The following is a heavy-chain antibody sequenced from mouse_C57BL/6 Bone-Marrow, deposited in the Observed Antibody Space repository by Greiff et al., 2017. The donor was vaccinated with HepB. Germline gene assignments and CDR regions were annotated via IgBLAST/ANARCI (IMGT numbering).Heavy chain of an antibody. CDR1: GFTFSDFY. D-gene: IGHD1-1*01. V-gene: IGHV7-1*01. CDR3: ARDLITTVGYWYFDV. CDR2: SRNKANDYTT. Sequence: EVKLVESGGGLVQSGRSLRLSCATSGFTFSDFYMEWVRQAPGKGLEWIAASRNKANDYTTEYSASVKGRFIVSRDTSQSILYLQMNALRAEDTAIYYCARDLITTVGYWYFDVWGTGTTVTVSS. J-gene: IGHJ1*03.